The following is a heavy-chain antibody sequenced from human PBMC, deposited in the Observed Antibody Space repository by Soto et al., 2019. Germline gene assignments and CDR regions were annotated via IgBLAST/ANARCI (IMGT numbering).Heavy chain of an antibody. CDR3: ARHLTKYSSRWYFDP. CDR2: IDPSDSYT. V-gene: IGHV5-10-1*01. Sequence: GESLSIVCQLPGNRFTSYGITLVPQIPGKGLEWMGRIDPSDSYTNYTPSFQGHVTISADKSMSTAYLQWSSLKASDTDMYYCARHLTKYSSRWYFDPWGQGTMVTVSS. CDR1: GNRFTSYG. J-gene: IGHJ5*02. D-gene: IGHD6-19*01.